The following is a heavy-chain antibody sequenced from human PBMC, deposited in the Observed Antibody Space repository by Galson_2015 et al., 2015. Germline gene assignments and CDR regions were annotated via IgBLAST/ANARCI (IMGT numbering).Heavy chain of an antibody. D-gene: IGHD5-18*01. CDR1: GASISSYY. Sequence: LTCTVSGASISSYYWSWIRQPPGKGLEWVGFIYYSGTTNYNPSLKSRVTMSLDTSKNQFSLKLSSVTAADTAVYYCARGRGYSSGSFDAWAQGTLVTLSS. CDR3: ARGRGYSSGSFDA. V-gene: IGHV4-59*01. CDR2: IYYSGTT. J-gene: IGHJ4*02.